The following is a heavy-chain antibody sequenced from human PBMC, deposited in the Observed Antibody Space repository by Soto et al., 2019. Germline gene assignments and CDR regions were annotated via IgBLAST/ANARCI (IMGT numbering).Heavy chain of an antibody. J-gene: IGHJ4*02. V-gene: IGHV3-9*01. CDR3: AKDMAAAGTWYFDY. D-gene: IGHD6-13*01. Sequence: PGGYLRLSCVAYGFTLYDFAMHWVRQAPGKGLEWVSGISWNSGSIGYADSVRGRFTISRDNAKNSLYLQMNSLRAEDTAFYYCAKDMAAAGTWYFDYWGQGTLVTVS. CDR1: GFTLYDFA. CDR2: ISWNSGSI.